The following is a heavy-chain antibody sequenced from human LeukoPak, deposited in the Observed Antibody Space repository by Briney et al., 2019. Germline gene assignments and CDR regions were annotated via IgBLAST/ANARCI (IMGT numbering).Heavy chain of an antibody. CDR2: TNQDGSAK. V-gene: IGHV3-7*01. J-gene: IGHJ4*02. D-gene: IGHD1-26*01. CDR3: ARYTALNISPTIRLDY. Sequence: GGSLRLSCAASGFTFSDYWMSWVRQPPGKGLEWVANTNQDGSAKYYVDSVKGRFTISRDNAKNSLYLQMSSLRAEDTAVYYCARYTALNISPTIRLDYWGQGILVTVSS. CDR1: GFTFSDYW.